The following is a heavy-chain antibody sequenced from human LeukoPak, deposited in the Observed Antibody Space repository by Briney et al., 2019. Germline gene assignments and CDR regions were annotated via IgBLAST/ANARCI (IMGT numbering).Heavy chain of an antibody. CDR1: GFTFSSYE. Sequence: GGSLRLSCAASGFTFSSYEMNWVRQAPGKGLEWVSYISSSGSTIYYADSVKGRFTISRDNAKNSLYLQMNSLRAEDTAVYYCARVLTGYSSLGGDVWGKGTTVTVSS. CDR3: ARVLTGYSSLGGDV. CDR2: ISSSGSTI. V-gene: IGHV3-48*03. D-gene: IGHD3-9*01. J-gene: IGHJ6*04.